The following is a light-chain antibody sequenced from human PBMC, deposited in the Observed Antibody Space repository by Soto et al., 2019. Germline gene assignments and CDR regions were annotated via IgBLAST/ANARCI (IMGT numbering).Light chain of an antibody. CDR1: QSVSSNY. CDR3: QQYGSSPWT. V-gene: IGKV3-20*01. J-gene: IGKJ1*01. Sequence: EIELTQSPGTLSLSPGERATLPCRASQSVSSNYLAWYQQKPGQTPRRLIFRASTRATGIPDRFSGSGSGTDFTLTISSLEPEDFAVYYCQQYGSSPWTFGHGTKVDIK. CDR2: RAS.